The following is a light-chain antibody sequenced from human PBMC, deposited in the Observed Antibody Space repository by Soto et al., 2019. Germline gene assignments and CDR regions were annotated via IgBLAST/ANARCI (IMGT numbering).Light chain of an antibody. CDR1: SSDIGHYDY. J-gene: IGLJ1*01. CDR2: HVT. V-gene: IGLV2-14*03. Sequence: TQPASQSGFPGQSITISCTGTSSDIGHYDYVSWYQQHPGKAPKLMIYHVTYRPSGVSNRYSGSKSGNSASLTISGLQADDEADYYCCSLTPSHTYVIGSATKSP. CDR3: CSLTPSHTYV.